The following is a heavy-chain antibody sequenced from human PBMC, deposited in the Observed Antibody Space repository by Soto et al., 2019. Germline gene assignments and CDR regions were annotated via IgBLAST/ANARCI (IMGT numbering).Heavy chain of an antibody. V-gene: IGHV4-59*08. Sequence: QVQLQESGPGLVKPSETLSLTCTVSGGSISSYYWSWIRQPPGKGLEWIEYIYYSGSTNYNPSLKSRVTISVDTSKNQFSLKLSSVTAADTAVYYCARHSMVRGSLSFMDVCGKGTTVTVSS. D-gene: IGHD3-10*01. CDR3: ARHSMVRGSLSFMDV. CDR2: IYYSGST. CDR1: GGSISSYY. J-gene: IGHJ6*03.